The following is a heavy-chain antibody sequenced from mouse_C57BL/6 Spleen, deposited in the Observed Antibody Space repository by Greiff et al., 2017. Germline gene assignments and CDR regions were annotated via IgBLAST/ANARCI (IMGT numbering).Heavy chain of an antibody. D-gene: IGHD4-1*01. V-gene: IGHV1-66*01. CDR2: IYPGSGNP. Sequence: QVQLQQSGPELVKPGASVKISCKASGYSFTSYYIHWVKQRPGQGLEWIGWIYPGSGNPKYNEKFKGKATLTADTSSSTAYMQLSSLTSEDSAVYYCARGWDGYAMDYWGQGTSVTVSS. CDR3: ARGWDGYAMDY. J-gene: IGHJ4*01. CDR1: GYSFTSYY.